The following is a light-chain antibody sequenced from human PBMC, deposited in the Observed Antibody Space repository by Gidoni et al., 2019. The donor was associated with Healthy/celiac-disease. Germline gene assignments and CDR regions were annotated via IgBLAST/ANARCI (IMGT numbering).Light chain of an antibody. CDR3: CSYAGSYTRWV. V-gene: IGLV2-11*01. Sequence: QSALTQPRSVSGSPGQPVTISCTGTSSDVGGYNYVSWYQQHPGKAPKLMIYDVSKRPSGVPDRFSGSKSGNTASLTISGLQAEDEADYYCCSYAGSYTRWVFGGGTKLTVL. CDR1: SSDVGGYNY. CDR2: DVS. J-gene: IGLJ2*01.